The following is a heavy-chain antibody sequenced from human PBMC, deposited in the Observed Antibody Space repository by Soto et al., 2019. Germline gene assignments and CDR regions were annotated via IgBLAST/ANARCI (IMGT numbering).Heavy chain of an antibody. CDR1: GGSISSSSYY. CDR2: IYYSGST. CDR3: ARADAAAGTGDY. D-gene: IGHD6-13*01. J-gene: IGHJ4*02. Sequence: QLQLQESGPGLVKPSETLSLTCTVSGGSISSSSYYWGWIRQPPGKGLEWIGSIYYSGSTYYNPSLKSRVTISVDTSKNQFSLKLSSVTAADTAVYYCARADAAAGTGDYWGQGTLVTVSS. V-gene: IGHV4-39*01.